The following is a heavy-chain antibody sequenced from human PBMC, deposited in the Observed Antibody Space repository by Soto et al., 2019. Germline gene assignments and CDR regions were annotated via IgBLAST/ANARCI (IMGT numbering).Heavy chain of an antibody. J-gene: IGHJ3*02. V-gene: IGHV5-51*01. CDR3: ARSYCSSTSCGAFDI. CDR2: IYPGDSDT. Sequence: GESLKISCKGSGYSFTSYWIGWVRQMPGKGLEWRGIIYPGDSDTRYSPSFKGQVTISADKSISTAYLQWSSLKASDNAMYYCARSYCSSTSCGAFDIWGQGTMVTVSS. CDR1: GYSFTSYW. D-gene: IGHD2-2*01.